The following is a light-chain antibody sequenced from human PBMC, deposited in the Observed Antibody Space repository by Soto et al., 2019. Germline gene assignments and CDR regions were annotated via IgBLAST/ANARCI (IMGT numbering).Light chain of an antibody. Sequence: NGLSLSAVTLSLSTEERATLSCRASQSVRYDYLAWYRQIPGQPPSLLIYDASTRAPGIPDRFSGSWSGTDFTLTIGRLEPEDFAVYYCQHYGSSTAFCQGTMVDI. CDR2: DAS. V-gene: IGKV3-20*01. J-gene: IGKJ1*01. CDR3: QHYGSSTA. CDR1: QSVRYDY.